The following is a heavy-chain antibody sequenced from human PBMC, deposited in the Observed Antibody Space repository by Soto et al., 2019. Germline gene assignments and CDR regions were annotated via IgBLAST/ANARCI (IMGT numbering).Heavy chain of an antibody. CDR3: AKDFRVAAAGYYYYYGMDV. J-gene: IGHJ6*02. V-gene: IGHV3-30*18. CDR2: ISYDGSNK. D-gene: IGHD6-13*01. CDR1: GFTFSSYG. Sequence: QVQLVESGGGVVQPGRSLRLSCAASGFTFSSYGMHWVRQAPGKGLEWVAVISYDGSNKYYADSVKGRFTISRDNSKNTLYLQMNSVRAEDTAVYYCAKDFRVAAAGYYYYYGMDVWGQGTTVTVSS.